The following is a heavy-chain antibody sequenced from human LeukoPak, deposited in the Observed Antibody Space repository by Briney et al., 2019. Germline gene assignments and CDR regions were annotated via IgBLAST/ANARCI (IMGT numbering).Heavy chain of an antibody. V-gene: IGHV3-23*01. Sequence: GGSLRLSCAASGFTFSTYAMSWVRQAPGKGLEWVSAISGSGDGGSGGNTYYADSVKGRFTISRDNSKNTLYLQMNSLRVEDTAVYYCAKEHQVVHPSYWYFDLWGRGTLVTVSS. CDR1: GFTFSTYA. D-gene: IGHD2-15*01. J-gene: IGHJ2*01. CDR3: AKEHQVVHPSYWYFDL. CDR2: ISGSGDGGSGGNT.